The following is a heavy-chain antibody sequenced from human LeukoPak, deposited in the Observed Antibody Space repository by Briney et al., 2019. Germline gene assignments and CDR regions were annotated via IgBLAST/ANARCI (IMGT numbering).Heavy chain of an antibody. CDR3: ARDGSVNDYGDYAGAFDI. D-gene: IGHD4-17*01. J-gene: IGHJ3*02. Sequence: PGGSLRLSCAASGFTFSSYGMHWVRQAPGKGLEWVAVIWYDGSNKYYADSVKGRFTISRDNSKNTLYLQMNSLRAGDTAVYYCARDGSVNDYGDYAGAFDIWGQGTMVTVSS. V-gene: IGHV3-33*01. CDR2: IWYDGSNK. CDR1: GFTFSSYG.